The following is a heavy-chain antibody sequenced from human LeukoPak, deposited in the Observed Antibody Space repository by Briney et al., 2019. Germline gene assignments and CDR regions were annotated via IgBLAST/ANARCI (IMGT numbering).Heavy chain of an antibody. D-gene: IGHD3-3*02. CDR2: ISTNSKTI. V-gene: IGHV3-11*04. J-gene: IGHJ4*02. CDR3: ASESRAISG. Sequence: GGSLRLSCAVSGFTFGDYYMNWIRQAPGRGLEWIAYISTNSKTIYYADSVKGRFTISRDNAKNSLYLQMNSLRVEDTAIYYCASESRAISGWGQGALVTVSS. CDR1: GFTFGDYY.